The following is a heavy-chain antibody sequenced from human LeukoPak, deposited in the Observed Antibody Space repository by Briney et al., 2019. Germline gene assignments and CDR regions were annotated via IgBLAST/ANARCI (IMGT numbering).Heavy chain of an antibody. V-gene: IGHV3-30*04. CDR1: GFTFSSYA. J-gene: IGHJ3*02. Sequence: GRSLRLSCAASGFTFSSYAMHWVRQAPGKGLEWVAVISYDGSNKYYPDSVKGRFTISRDNSKNTLYLQMNSLRAEDTAVYYCARDSQARYFEGGAFDIWGRGTMVTVSS. D-gene: IGHD3-9*01. CDR3: ARDSQARYFEGGAFDI. CDR2: ISYDGSNK.